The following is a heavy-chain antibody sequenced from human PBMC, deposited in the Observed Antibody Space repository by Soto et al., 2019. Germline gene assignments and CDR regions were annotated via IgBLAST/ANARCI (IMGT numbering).Heavy chain of an antibody. CDR3: AKDSNKYSSSLRGRYFDY. J-gene: IGHJ4*02. Sequence: GGSLRLSWAASGFTFTSYVMSGVRQAPGKGLEWVAGISGGGSTAFYADSVKGRFTISRDNAKNTVVLQMDSLRAEDTAIYYCAKDSNKYSSSLRGRYFDYWGQGTLVTVSS. CDR2: ISGGGSTA. V-gene: IGHV3-23*01. CDR1: GFTFTSYV. D-gene: IGHD3-22*01.